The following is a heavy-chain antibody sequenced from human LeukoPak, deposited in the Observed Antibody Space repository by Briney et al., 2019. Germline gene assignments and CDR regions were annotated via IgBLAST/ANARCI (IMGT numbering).Heavy chain of an antibody. Sequence: PGGSLRLSCAASGFIFNTYAMHWVRQAPGKGLEWVAVVSYDGNAKFYADSVKGRFTISRDNSKNTLYLQMNSLRAEDTAVYCCARAQSSITMIVVVMPLDYWGQGTLVTVSS. V-gene: IGHV3-30*04. CDR2: VSYDGNAK. J-gene: IGHJ4*02. CDR1: GFIFNTYA. D-gene: IGHD3-22*01. CDR3: ARAQSSITMIVVVMPLDY.